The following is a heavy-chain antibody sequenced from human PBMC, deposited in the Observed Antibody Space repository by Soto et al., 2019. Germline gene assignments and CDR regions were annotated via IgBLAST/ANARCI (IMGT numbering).Heavy chain of an antibody. D-gene: IGHD2-21*01. V-gene: IGHV4-38-2*01. CDR3: VRHRSSREIPFDN. Sequence: SETLSLTCAVSGYSISSGFYWGWIRQSSGKGLEWIASIYSSGSTFYNLSLKSRLSLSVDTSKNQFSLRLQSVTAADTAVYYCVRHRSSREIPFDNWGQGTLVTVSS. J-gene: IGHJ4*02. CDR1: GYSISSGFY. CDR2: IYSSGST.